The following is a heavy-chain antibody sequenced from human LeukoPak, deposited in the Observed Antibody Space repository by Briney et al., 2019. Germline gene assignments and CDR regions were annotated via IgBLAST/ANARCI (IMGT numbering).Heavy chain of an antibody. J-gene: IGHJ4*02. CDR2: ITGSSSYI. CDR1: GFTFSSYS. V-gene: IGHV3-21*01. D-gene: IGHD3-16*01. CDR3: ARGGFYDSVPYY. Sequence: GGSLRLSCAASGFTFSSYSTNWVRQAPGKGLEWVSLITGSSSYIYYADSVKGRFTISRDNAKNSLYLQMNSLRAEDTAVYYCARGGFYDSVPYYWGQGTLVTVSS.